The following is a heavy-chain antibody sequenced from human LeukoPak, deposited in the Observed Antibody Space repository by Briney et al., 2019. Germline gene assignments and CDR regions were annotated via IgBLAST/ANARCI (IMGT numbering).Heavy chain of an antibody. CDR2: INPSGGST. CDR1: GYTFTSYY. V-gene: IGHV1-46*03. Sequence: GASVKVSCKASGYTFTSYYMHWVRQAPGQGLEWMGIINPSGGSTSYAQKFQGRVTMTRDTYTSTVYMELSSLRSEDTAVYYCARVVPAFTDAFDIWGQGTMVTVSS. CDR3: ARVVPAFTDAFDI. J-gene: IGHJ3*02. D-gene: IGHD2-2*01.